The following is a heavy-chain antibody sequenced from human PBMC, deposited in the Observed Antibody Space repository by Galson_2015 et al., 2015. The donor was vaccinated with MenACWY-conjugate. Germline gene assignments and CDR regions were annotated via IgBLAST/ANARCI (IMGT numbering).Heavy chain of an antibody. CDR2: MSYDGSNK. CDR3: ARGRGRPLAHAFEI. D-gene: IGHD6-6*01. Sequence: SLRLSCAASGFTFSSYTMHWVRQAPGKGLEWVAVMSYDGSNKYYAGSVKGRFTISRDNSKNTLYLQMDSLRAEDTAVYYCARGRGRPLAHAFEIWGQGTMVTVSS. J-gene: IGHJ3*02. CDR1: GFTFSSYT. V-gene: IGHV3-30*01.